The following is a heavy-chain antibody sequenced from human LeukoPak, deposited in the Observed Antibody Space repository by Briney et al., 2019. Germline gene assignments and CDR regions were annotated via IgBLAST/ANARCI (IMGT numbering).Heavy chain of an antibody. J-gene: IGHJ4*02. CDR3: AKDGLIYGDYVGYFDY. D-gene: IGHD4-17*01. Sequence: GGSLRLSCAASGFTFSSYGMHWVRQAPGKGLEWVAVISYDGSNKYYADSVKGRFTISRDNSKNTLYLQMNSLRAEDTAVYYCAKDGLIYGDYVGYFDYWGQGTLVTVSS. CDR2: ISYDGSNK. CDR1: GFTFSSYG. V-gene: IGHV3-30*18.